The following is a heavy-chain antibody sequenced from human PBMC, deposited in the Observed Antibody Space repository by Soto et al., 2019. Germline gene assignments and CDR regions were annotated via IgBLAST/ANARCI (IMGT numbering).Heavy chain of an antibody. J-gene: IGHJ6*02. D-gene: IGHD3-3*01. CDR1: GGSISSYY. CDR3: ARGATYYDFWSGYGDYYYGMDV. CDR2: IYYSGST. V-gene: IGHV4-59*01. Sequence: QVQLQESGPGLVKPSETLSLTCTVSGGSISSYYWSWIRQPPGKGLEWIGYIYYSGSTNYNPSLKSRVTISVDTSKNQFSLKLSSVTAADTAVYYCARGATYYDFWSGYGDYYYGMDVWGQGTTVTVSS.